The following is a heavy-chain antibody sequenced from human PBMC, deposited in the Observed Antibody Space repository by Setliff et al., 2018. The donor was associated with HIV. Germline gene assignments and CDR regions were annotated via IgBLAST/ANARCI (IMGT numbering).Heavy chain of an antibody. J-gene: IGHJ3*01. CDR3: ARLIPSAYFGPRQDAFDV. CDR1: GGTFENYA. D-gene: IGHD2-21*01. V-gene: IGHV1-69*06. Sequence: EASVKVSCKASGGTFENYAISWVRQAPGQGLEWMGKIIPIFDTTIYAEKFQGRITISADKSTATAYLELNSLGSEDSAIYYCARLIPSAYFGPRQDAFDVWGQGARVTVSS. CDR2: IIPIFDTT.